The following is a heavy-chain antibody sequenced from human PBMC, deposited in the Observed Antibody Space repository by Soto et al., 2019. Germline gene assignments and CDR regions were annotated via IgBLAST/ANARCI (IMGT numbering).Heavy chain of an antibody. J-gene: IGHJ6*03. CDR1: GGSISSYY. D-gene: IGHD5-12*01. V-gene: IGHV4-59*08. CDR2: IYYSGST. Sequence: SETLSLTCTVSGGSISSYYWSWIRQPPGKGLEWIGYIYYSGSTNYNPSLKSRVTISVDTSKNQFSLKLSSVTAADTAVYYCARSGYSGYGDYYYMDVWGKGTTVTVSS. CDR3: ARSGYSGYGDYYYMDV.